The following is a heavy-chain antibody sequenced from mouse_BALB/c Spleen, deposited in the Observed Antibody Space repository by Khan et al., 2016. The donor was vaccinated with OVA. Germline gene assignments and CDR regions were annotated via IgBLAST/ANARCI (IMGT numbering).Heavy chain of an antibody. Sequence: EVELVESGGGLVKPGGSLKLSCAASGFTFSSYAMSWVRQTPEKRLEWVATVSSGGNYTYYPDSVKGRFTISRDNAKNTLFLQMSSLRSEDTAMYYCARHPSIYDGYLYYAMDYWGQGTSVTVSS. CDR1: GFTFSSYA. V-gene: IGHV5-9-3*01. D-gene: IGHD2-3*01. CDR2: VSSGGNYT. J-gene: IGHJ4*01. CDR3: ARHPSIYDGYLYYAMDY.